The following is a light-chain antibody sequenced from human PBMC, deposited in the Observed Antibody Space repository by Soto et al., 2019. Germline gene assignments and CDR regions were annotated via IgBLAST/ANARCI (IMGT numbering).Light chain of an antibody. CDR3: QQYGRSPPMYT. V-gene: IGKV3-20*01. J-gene: IGKJ2*01. Sequence: EIWLTQSPGTLSLSPGERATLSCRASQSVSSSYLAWYQQKPGQAPRLLIYGASSRATGIPDRFSGSGSGTDFDLTISRLEPEDFAVYSCQQYGRSPPMYTFGQGTKLEIK. CDR2: GAS. CDR1: QSVSSSY.